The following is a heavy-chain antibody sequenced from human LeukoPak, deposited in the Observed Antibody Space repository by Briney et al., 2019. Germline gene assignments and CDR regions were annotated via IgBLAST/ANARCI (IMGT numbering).Heavy chain of an antibody. J-gene: IGHJ4*02. CDR2: ISYDGSNK. V-gene: IGHV3-33*01. D-gene: IGHD6-19*01. CDR3: ARLYSSGWYADH. CDR1: GFSFSTRG. Sequence: GGSLRLSCAASGFSFSTRGMHWVRQAPGKGLEWVAAISYDGSNKYYADSVKDRFTISRDNSKNTLDLQMNSLRAEDTAVYYCARLYSSGWYADHWGQGTLSPSPQ.